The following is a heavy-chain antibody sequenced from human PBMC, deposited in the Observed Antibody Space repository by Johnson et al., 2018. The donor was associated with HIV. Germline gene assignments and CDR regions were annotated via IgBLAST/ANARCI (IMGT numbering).Heavy chain of an antibody. CDR2: IYSGGGT. CDR1: GFTVSSNY. Sequence: EVQLVESGGGLVQPGGSLRLSCAASGFTVSSNYMSWVRQAPGKGLEWVSVIYSGGGTYYEDSVKGRFTISRDNSKNTLYLQMNSLRPQDTAVYYCARTRHGAFDIWGQGTMVTVSS. V-gene: IGHV3-66*02. J-gene: IGHJ3*02. CDR3: ARTRHGAFDI.